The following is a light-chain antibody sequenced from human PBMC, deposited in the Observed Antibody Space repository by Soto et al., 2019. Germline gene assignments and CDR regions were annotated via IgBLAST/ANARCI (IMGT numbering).Light chain of an antibody. V-gene: IGKV3-11*01. CDR3: HQRSNWPFT. CDR1: QSVSSY. CDR2: DAS. Sequence: EIVLTQSPATLSLSPGERTTLSCRASQSVSSYLAWSQQKPGQAPRLLIYDASNRATGVPARFSGSGSGSDFTLTISSLEPEDFAVYYCHQRSNWPFTFGPVTKVYVK. J-gene: IGKJ3*01.